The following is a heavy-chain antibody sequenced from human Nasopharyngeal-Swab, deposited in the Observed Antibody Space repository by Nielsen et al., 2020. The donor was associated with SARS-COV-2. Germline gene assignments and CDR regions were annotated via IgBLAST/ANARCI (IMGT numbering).Heavy chain of an antibody. J-gene: IGHJ4*02. CDR2: IYYSGST. D-gene: IGHD3-3*01. CDR1: GGSISSYY. Sequence: SETLSLTCTVSGGSISSYYWSWFRQPPGKGLEWIGYIYYSGSTNYNPSLKSRVTISVDTSKNQFSLKLSSVTAADTAVYYCARGGRGIFGVVTNFDYWGQGTLVTVSS. V-gene: IGHV4-59*01. CDR3: ARGGRGIFGVVTNFDY.